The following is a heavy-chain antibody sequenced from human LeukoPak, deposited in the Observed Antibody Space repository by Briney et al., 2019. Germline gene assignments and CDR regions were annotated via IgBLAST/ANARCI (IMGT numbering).Heavy chain of an antibody. V-gene: IGHV4-34*01. J-gene: IGHJ6*03. Sequence: PSETLSLTCAVYGGSFSGYYWSWIRQPPGKGLEWIGEINHSGSTNYNPSLKSRVTISVDTSKNQFSLKLSSVTAADTAVYYCARDYSNYPSYMDVWGKGTTVTVSS. CDR3: ARDYSNYPSYMDV. CDR1: GGSFSGYY. D-gene: IGHD4-11*01. CDR2: INHSGST.